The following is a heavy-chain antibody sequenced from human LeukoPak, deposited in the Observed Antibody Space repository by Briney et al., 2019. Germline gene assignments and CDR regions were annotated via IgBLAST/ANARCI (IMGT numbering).Heavy chain of an antibody. V-gene: IGHV3-30*02. CDR3: AKMGTEYDFDY. J-gene: IGHJ4*02. D-gene: IGHD2-21*02. CDR1: GFTFSNYG. CDR2: IRYGGSNT. Sequence: PGGSLGLSCAASGFTFSNYGMHWVRQAPGKGLEWVAFIRYGGSNTYYADSVKGRFTISRDNSKNTLYLQMNSLRVEDTAVYYCAKMGTEYDFDYWGQGTLVTVSS.